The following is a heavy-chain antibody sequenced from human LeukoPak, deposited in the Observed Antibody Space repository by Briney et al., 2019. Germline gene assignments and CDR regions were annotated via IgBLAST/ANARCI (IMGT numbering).Heavy chain of an antibody. J-gene: IGHJ6*02. CDR1: GGTFSSYA. V-gene: IGHV1-69*04. CDR2: IIPILGIA. Sequence: SVKVSCKASGGTFSSYAISWVRQAPGQGLEWMGRIIPILGIANYAQKFQGRVTITADKSTSTAYMELNSLRSEDTAVYYCARGPSSWSFGMDVWGQGTTVTVSS. D-gene: IGHD6-13*01. CDR3: ARGPSSWSFGMDV.